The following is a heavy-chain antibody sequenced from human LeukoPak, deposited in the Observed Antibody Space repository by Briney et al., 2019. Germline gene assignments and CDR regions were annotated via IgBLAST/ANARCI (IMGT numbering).Heavy chain of an antibody. CDR3: AREAYSSAWYLDY. Sequence: SSETLSLTCTVSGGSISSADYYWSWIRQPPGKGLEWIGYIYYSGSTVYNPSLESRVTISVDTSKNQFSLKVRSVTAADTAVYYCAREAYSSAWYLDYWGQGTLVTVSS. J-gene: IGHJ4*02. D-gene: IGHD6-19*01. V-gene: IGHV4-61*08. CDR2: IYYSGST. CDR1: GGSISSADYY.